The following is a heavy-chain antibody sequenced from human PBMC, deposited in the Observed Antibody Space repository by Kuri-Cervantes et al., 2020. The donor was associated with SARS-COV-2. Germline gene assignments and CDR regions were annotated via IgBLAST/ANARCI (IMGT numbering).Heavy chain of an antibody. V-gene: IGHV4-34*01. CDR3: ARRGGYCTNVVCYTRDYFYY. J-gene: IGHJ4*02. Sequence: GSLRLSCAVYGGSFSGYYWSWIRQPPGKGLEWIGEINHSGSTNYNPSLKTRVTISVDTSKNQFSLKLSSVTAADTAVDYCARRGGYCTNVVCYTRDYFYYWGQGILVTVSS. CDR1: GGSFSGYY. D-gene: IGHD2-8*01. CDR2: INHSGST.